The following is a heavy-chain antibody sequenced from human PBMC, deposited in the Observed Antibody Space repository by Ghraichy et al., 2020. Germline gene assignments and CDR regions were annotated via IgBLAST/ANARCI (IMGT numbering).Heavy chain of an antibody. CDR2: ISGSGGST. CDR1: GFTFRSYA. CDR3: AKFAAWGDSTLFFDY. J-gene: IGHJ4*02. V-gene: IGHV3-23*01. D-gene: IGHD6-13*01. Sequence: SCAASGFTFRSYAMSWVRQAPGRGLEWVSGISGSGGSTYYADSVKGRFTISRDNSKNTLYLQMNSLRAEDTAVYYCAKFAAWGDSTLFFDYWGQGTLVTVSS.